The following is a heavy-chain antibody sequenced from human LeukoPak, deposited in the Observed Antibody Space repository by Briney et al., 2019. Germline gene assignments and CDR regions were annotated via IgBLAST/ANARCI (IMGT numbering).Heavy chain of an antibody. Sequence: PGGSLRLSCAASGFTFSDYYMSWIRQAPGKGLEWVSCISSSSTYTNYANSVKGRFTISRDNDKSSLYLQINSLRAEDTAIYYCARGARYCSGGTCTDYWGQGTLVTVSS. CDR1: GFTFSDYY. D-gene: IGHD2-15*01. V-gene: IGHV3-11*05. J-gene: IGHJ4*02. CDR2: ISSSSTYT. CDR3: ARGARYCSGGTCTDY.